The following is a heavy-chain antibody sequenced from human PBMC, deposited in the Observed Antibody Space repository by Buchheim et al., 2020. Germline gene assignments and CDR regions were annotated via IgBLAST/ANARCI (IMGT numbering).Heavy chain of an antibody. J-gene: IGHJ5*02. CDR3: AKASGITIFGVVIHMGFNWFDP. CDR2: ISGSGGST. Sequence: EVQLLESGGGLVQPGGSLRLSCAASGFTFSSYAMSWVRQAPGKGLEWVSAISGSGGSTYYADSVKGRFTISRDNSKNTLYLQMNSLRAEDTAVYYCAKASGITIFGVVIHMGFNWFDPWGQGTL. CDR1: GFTFSSYA. V-gene: IGHV3-23*01. D-gene: IGHD3-3*01.